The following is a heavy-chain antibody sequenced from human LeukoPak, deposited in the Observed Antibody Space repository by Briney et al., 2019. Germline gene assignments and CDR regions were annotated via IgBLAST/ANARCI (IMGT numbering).Heavy chain of an antibody. V-gene: IGHV3-7*05. CDR3: ARTPPRYCTSPNCLFWYFDL. Sequence: GGSLRLSCAASGFTFSTYWMNWVRQAPGKGLEWVANIKQDGSAKSYVDSVKGRFTISRDIAKRTLFLQMNSLRAEDTALYFCARTPPRYCTSPNCLFWYFDLWGRGTLVTVSS. CDR2: IKQDGSAK. D-gene: IGHD2-2*01. CDR1: GFTFSTYW. J-gene: IGHJ2*01.